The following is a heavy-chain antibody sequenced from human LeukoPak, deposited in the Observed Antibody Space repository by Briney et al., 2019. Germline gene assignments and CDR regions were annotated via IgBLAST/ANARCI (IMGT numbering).Heavy chain of an antibody. CDR3: ARSLRHRLGEVAGYIDY. D-gene: IGHD6-19*01. CDR2: INPSGGST. J-gene: IGHJ4*02. Sequence: GASVKVSCKASGYTFTSYYMHWVRQAPGQGLEWMGIINPSGGSTSYAQKFQGRVTMTRDTSTSTVYMELSSLRSDDTAVYYCARSLRHRLGEVAGYIDYWGQGALVTVSS. CDR1: GYTFTSYY. V-gene: IGHV1-46*01.